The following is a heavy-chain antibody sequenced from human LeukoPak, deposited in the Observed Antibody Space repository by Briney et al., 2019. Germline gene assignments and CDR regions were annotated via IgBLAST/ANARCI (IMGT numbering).Heavy chain of an antibody. Sequence: GRSLTLSCAAAGFTFGDYAMHWVRQAPGKGLEWVSGISWNSDTIRYADSVKGRFTISRDTAKNSLYLQMNSLRPDDTALYYCAKLGGLGSFYRSPYFAYWGQGTLVTVSS. CDR1: GFTFGDYA. CDR2: ISWNSDTI. V-gene: IGHV3-9*01. CDR3: AKLGGLGSFYRSPYFAY. D-gene: IGHD3-10*01. J-gene: IGHJ4*02.